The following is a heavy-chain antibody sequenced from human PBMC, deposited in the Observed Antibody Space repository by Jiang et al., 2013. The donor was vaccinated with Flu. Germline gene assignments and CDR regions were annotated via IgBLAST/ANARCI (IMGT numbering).Heavy chain of an antibody. CDR3: ARDQVDTYDYGMDV. V-gene: IGHV3-30-3*01. CDR1: GFTFSSYA. Sequence: VQLVESGGGVVQPGRSLRLSCAASGFTFSSYAMHWVRQAPVKGLEWVAVISYDGSNKYYADSVKGRFTISRDNSKNTLYLQMNSLRAEDTAVYYCARDQVDTYDYGMDVWGQGTTVTVSS. J-gene: IGHJ6*02. CDR2: ISYDGSNK. D-gene: IGHD5-18*01.